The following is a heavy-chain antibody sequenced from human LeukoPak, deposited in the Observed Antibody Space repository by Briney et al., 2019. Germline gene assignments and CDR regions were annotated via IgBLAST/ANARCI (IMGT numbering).Heavy chain of an antibody. D-gene: IGHD5-18*01. CDR3: ARIAMALFDP. CDR2: IYYSGST. V-gene: IGHV4-39*07. Sequence: SETLSLTCTVSGGSISNSSYYWGWIRQPPGKGLEWIGSIYYSGSTYYNPSLRSRVTISVDTSKNQFSLKLSSVTAADTAVYYCARIAMALFDPWGQGTLVTVSS. CDR1: GGSISNSSYY. J-gene: IGHJ5*02.